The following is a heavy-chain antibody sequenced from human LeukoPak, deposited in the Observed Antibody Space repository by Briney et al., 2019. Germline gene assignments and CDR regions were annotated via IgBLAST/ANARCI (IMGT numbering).Heavy chain of an antibody. Sequence: ASVKVSCKASGYTFTSYGISWVRQAPGQGLEWMGWINTNTGNPTYAQGFTGQFVFSLDTSVSTAYLQISSLKAEDTAVYYCARVKYDFWSGYYPSDYWGQGTVVTVSS. J-gene: IGHJ4*02. D-gene: IGHD3-3*01. CDR2: INTNTGNP. CDR3: ARVKYDFWSGYYPSDY. V-gene: IGHV7-4-1*02. CDR1: GYTFTSYG.